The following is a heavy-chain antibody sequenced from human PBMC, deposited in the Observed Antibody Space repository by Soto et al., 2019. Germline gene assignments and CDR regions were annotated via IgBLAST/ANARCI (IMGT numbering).Heavy chain of an antibody. CDR2: INHSGST. J-gene: IGHJ4*02. CDR3: ARVFTYYYGSGSYQYYFDY. CDR1: GGYFSGYY. V-gene: IGHV4-34*01. D-gene: IGHD3-10*01. Sequence: SSAIKSLTCTVYGGYFSGYYWSWIRQRPGKGLEWIGEINHSGSTNYNPSLKSRVTISVDTSENQFSLKLSSVTAADTAVYYCARVFTYYYGSGSYQYYFDYWGQGTFVSVSS.